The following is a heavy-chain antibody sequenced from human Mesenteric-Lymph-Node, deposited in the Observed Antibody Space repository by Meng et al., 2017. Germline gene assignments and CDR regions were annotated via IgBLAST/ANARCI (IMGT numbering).Heavy chain of an antibody. CDR2: TYYRSKYYN. D-gene: IGHD3-10*02. V-gene: IGHV6-1*01. CDR1: GYSVSSNSAA. J-gene: IGHJ4*02. CDR3: ARDWGDVRGGFDF. Sequence: QVQLQQSGPGLVKPSQTLSLTCAISGYSVSSNSAAWNWIRQSPSRGLEWLGRTYYRSKYYNDYALSVKSRITINPDTSKNQFSLQLNSVTPEDTAIYYCARDWGDVRGGFDFWGQGTLVTVSS.